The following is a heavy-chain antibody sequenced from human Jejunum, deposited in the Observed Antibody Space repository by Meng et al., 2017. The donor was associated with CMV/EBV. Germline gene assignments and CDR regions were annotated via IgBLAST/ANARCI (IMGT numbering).Heavy chain of an antibody. CDR3: ARLYGSSSDSPFDP. J-gene: IGHJ5*02. D-gene: IGHD6-6*01. V-gene: IGHV4-59*01. CDR1: GVSISRYY. Sequence: VSGVSISRYYWTWIRQSPGRRLEWIGYISHSGGTSRHPSLKSRVTMSADTSKSQLSLTLTSVTAADTAVYYCARLYGSSSDSPFDPWGQGTLVTVSS. CDR2: ISHSGGT.